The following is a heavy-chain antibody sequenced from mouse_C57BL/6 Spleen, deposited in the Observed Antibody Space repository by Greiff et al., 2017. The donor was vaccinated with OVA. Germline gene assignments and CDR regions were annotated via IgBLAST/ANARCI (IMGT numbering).Heavy chain of an antibody. J-gene: IGHJ2*01. V-gene: IGHV5-4*03. Sequence: EVKLMESGGGLVKPGGSLKLSCAASGFTFSSYAMSWVRQTPEKRLEWVATISDGGSYTYYPDNVKGRFTISRDNAKNNLYLQMSHLKSEDTAMYYCARGPHPDYFDYWGQGTTLTVSS. CDR3: ARGPHPDYFDY. CDR2: ISDGGSYT. CDR1: GFTFSSYA.